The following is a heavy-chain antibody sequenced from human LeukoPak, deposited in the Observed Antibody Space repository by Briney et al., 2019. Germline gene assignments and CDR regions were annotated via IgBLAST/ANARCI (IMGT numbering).Heavy chain of an antibody. V-gene: IGHV3-23*01. CDR3: AKSGYNRFDY. J-gene: IGHJ4*02. CDR2: ISGSGGSA. Sequence: AGGSLRLSCAASGFTFSSYAMSWVRQAPGKGLESISTISGSGGSAYYADSVKGRFTISRDNSKNTLYLQMNSLRAEDTAVYYCAKSGYNRFDYWGQGTLVTVSS. CDR1: GFTFSSYA. D-gene: IGHD5-24*01.